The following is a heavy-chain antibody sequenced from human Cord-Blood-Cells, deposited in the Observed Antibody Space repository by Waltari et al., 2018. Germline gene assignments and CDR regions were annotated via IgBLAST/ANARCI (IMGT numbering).Heavy chain of an antibody. Sequence: QVQLVQSGAEVKKPGSSVKVSCKASGGTFSSYAISWVRQAPGQGLEWMGGIIPIFGTANYAQKFQGRVTITADESTSTAYMELSSLRSEDTAVYYCARGPPGRGYSGYDHFDYWGQGTLVTVSS. V-gene: IGHV1-69*01. J-gene: IGHJ4*02. CDR3: ARGPPGRGYSGYDHFDY. CDR2: IIPIFGTA. D-gene: IGHD5-12*01. CDR1: GGTFSSYA.